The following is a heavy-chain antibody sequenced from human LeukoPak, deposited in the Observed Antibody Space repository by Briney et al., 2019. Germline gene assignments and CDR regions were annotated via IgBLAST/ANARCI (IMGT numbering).Heavy chain of an antibody. J-gene: IGHJ4*02. V-gene: IGHV3-23*01. Sequence: PGGSLRLSCAASGVTLSTYAMSWARQAPGKGLEWVSGINSDGSSTSYADSVKGRFTISRDNSKNTLYLQMNSLRAEDTAVYYCARDTYSSGWYYWGQGTLVTASS. CDR2: INSDGSST. CDR1: GVTLSTYA. D-gene: IGHD6-19*01. CDR3: ARDTYSSGWYY.